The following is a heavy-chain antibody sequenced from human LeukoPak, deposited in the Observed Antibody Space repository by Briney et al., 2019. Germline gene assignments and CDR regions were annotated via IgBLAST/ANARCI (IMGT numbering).Heavy chain of an antibody. D-gene: IGHD3-9*01. J-gene: IGHJ4*02. CDR2: IYYSGST. CDR3: ARPYYDILTGYFDY. V-gene: IGHV4-39*01. Sequence: GSLRLSCAASGFTVSSNYMSWVRQPPGKGLEWIGSIYYSGSTYYNPSLKSRVTISVDTSKNQFSLKLSSVTAADTAVYYCARPYYDILTGYFDYWGQGTLVTVSS. CDR1: GFTVSSNY.